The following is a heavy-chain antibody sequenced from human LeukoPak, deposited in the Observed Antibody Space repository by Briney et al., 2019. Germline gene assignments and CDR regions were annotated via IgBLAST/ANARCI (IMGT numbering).Heavy chain of an antibody. D-gene: IGHD3-3*01. J-gene: IGHJ4*02. Sequence: SETLSLTYAVYGGSFSGYYWSWIRQPPGKGLEWIGEINHSGSTNYNPSLKSRVTISVDTSKNQFSLKLSSVTAADTAVYYCARGTKYYDFWSGYLPPYFDYWGQGTLVTVSS. V-gene: IGHV4-34*01. CDR1: GGSFSGYY. CDR3: ARGTKYYDFWSGYLPPYFDY. CDR2: INHSGST.